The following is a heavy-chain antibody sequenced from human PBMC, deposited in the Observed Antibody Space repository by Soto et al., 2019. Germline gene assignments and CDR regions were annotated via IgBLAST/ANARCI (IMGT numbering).Heavy chain of an antibody. J-gene: IGHJ3*02. D-gene: IGHD3-10*01. Sequence: EVQLVESGGGLVQPGGSLRLSCAASGFTVTTNYMSWVRQPPGKGLEWVSVVYSGGSTYYADSVKGRFTVSRENSKNALYLQMNSRRADVTAVYYCARDFSGKNDAFDIWGQGTVVTVSS. CDR3: ARDFSGKNDAFDI. CDR1: GFTVTTNY. CDR2: VYSGGST. V-gene: IGHV3-66*01.